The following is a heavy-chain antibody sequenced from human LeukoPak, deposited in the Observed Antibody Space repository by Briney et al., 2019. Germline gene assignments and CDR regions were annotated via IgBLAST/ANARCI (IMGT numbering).Heavy chain of an antibody. CDR2: IYTSGST. Sequence: SETLSLTCTVSGYSISSDYYWGWIRQPPGKGLEWIGYIYTSGSTNYNPSLKSRVTISVDTSKNQFSLKLSSVTAADTAVYYCARGGPTMIAYRRGQGTLVTVSS. J-gene: IGHJ4*02. D-gene: IGHD3-22*01. V-gene: IGHV4-4*09. CDR1: GYSISSDYY. CDR3: ARGGPTMIAYR.